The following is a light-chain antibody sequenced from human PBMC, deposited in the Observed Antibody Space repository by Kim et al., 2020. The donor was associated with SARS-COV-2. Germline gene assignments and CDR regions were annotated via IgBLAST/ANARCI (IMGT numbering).Light chain of an antibody. Sequence: EIVLTQSPATLSLSPGERATLFCRASQSVSRDLAWYQQRPGQAPRLLIFDASTRATGIPAGFSGSGSGTDFNLTISSLQSEDFAFYYCQQYNYWPRTFGQGTKVDI. J-gene: IGKJ1*01. CDR1: QSVSRD. V-gene: IGKV3-15*01. CDR3: QQYNYWPRT. CDR2: DAS.